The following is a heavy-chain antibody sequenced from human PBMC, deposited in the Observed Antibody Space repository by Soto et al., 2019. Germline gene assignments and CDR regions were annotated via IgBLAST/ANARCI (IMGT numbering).Heavy chain of an antibody. D-gene: IGHD1-26*01. CDR1: GFRFRTRA. CDR2: IRPGGDST. CDR3: TTHEEGAPWAGGFDS. J-gene: IGHJ5*01. Sequence: PGGSLRLSCAASGFRFRTRAMSWVRQSPGKGLEWVASIRPGGDSTYYADSVKGRFAVSRDNSNVTLYLQMVSLRVEDTAIYYCTTHEEGAPWAGGFDSWGQGTLVTVSS. V-gene: IGHV3-23*01.